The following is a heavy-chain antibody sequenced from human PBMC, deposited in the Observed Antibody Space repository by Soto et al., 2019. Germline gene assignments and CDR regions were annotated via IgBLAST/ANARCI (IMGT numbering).Heavy chain of an antibody. D-gene: IGHD5-18*01. J-gene: IGHJ6*02. Sequence: HPGGSLRLSCAASGFTFSSYAMSWVRQAPGKGLEWVSAISGSGGSTYYADSVKGRFTISRDNSKNTLYLQMNSLRAEDTAVYYCAKVNTAMDIYYYYGMDVWGQGTTVTVSS. CDR1: GFTFSSYA. CDR3: AKVNTAMDIYYYYGMDV. V-gene: IGHV3-23*01. CDR2: ISGSGGST.